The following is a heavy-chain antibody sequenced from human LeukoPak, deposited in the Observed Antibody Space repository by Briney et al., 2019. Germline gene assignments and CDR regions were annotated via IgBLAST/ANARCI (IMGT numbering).Heavy chain of an antibody. J-gene: IGHJ6*03. CDR1: GFTSSSYA. Sequence: GGSLRLSCAASGFTSSSYAMSWVRQAPGKGLEWVSAISGSGGSTYYADSVKGRFTISRDNSKNTLYLQMNSLRAEDTAVYYCALRRLGFYYYYYVDVWGKGTTVTVSS. CDR2: ISGSGGST. CDR3: ALRRLGFYYYYYVDV. V-gene: IGHV3-23*01. D-gene: IGHD3-9*01.